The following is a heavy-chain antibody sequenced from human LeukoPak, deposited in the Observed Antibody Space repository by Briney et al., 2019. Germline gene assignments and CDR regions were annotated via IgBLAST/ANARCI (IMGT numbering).Heavy chain of an antibody. J-gene: IGHJ4*02. D-gene: IGHD6-13*01. Sequence: SETLSLTCAVYGGSFSGYYWSWIRQPPGKGLEWIGEINHSGSTNYNPSLKSRVTISVDTSKNQFSLKLSSVTAADTAVYYCARGIAAAGTVGWGQGTLVTVSS. CDR2: INHSGST. V-gene: IGHV4-34*01. CDR3: ARGIAAAGTVG. CDR1: GGSFSGYY.